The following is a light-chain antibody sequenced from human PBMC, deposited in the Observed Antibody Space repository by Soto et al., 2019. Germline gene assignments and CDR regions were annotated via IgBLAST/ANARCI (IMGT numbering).Light chain of an antibody. CDR3: SSYAGSNNLI. Sequence: QLVLTQPPSASGSPGQSVTISCTGTSSDLGGYNYVSWYQQHPGKAPKLMIYEVSLRPSGVPDRFSGSKSGNTASLTVSGLQAEDEADYYCSSYAGSNNLIFGGGTKVTVL. J-gene: IGLJ2*01. V-gene: IGLV2-8*01. CDR2: EVS. CDR1: SSDLGGYNY.